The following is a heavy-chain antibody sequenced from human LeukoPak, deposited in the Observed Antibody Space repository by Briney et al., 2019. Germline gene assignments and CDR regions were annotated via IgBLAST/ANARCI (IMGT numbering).Heavy chain of an antibody. Sequence: PSETLSLTCTVSGYSISSGYYWGWIRQPPGKGLEWIGSIYHSGSTYYNPSLKSRVTISVDTSKNQFSLKLSSVTAADTAVYYCARSYYDSDAFDIWGQGTMVTVSS. CDR3: ARSYYDSDAFDI. CDR2: IYHSGST. J-gene: IGHJ3*02. V-gene: IGHV4-38-2*02. D-gene: IGHD3-22*01. CDR1: GYSISSGYY.